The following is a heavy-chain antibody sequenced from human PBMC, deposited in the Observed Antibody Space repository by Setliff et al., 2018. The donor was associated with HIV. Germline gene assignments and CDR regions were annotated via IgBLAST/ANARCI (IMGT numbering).Heavy chain of an antibody. CDR3: ARGDQTGYYTTYYYYMDL. V-gene: IGHV3-74*01. J-gene: IGHJ6*03. CDR1: GFTFSSYW. CDR2: INSDGSST. Sequence: TGGSLRLSCAASGFTFSSYWMYWVRQAPGKGLVWVSRINSDGSSTNYADSVKGRFTMSRDNAKNTLHLQMNSLRAEDTALYYCARGDQTGYYTTYYYYMDLWGKGTTVTVSS. D-gene: IGHD3-9*01.